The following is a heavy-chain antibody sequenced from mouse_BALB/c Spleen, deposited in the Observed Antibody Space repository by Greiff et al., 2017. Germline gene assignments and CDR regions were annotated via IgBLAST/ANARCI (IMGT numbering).Heavy chain of an antibody. J-gene: IGHJ4*01. V-gene: IGHV5-6-3*01. CDR3: ARGRDYYGNFDAMDY. Sequence: EVQRVESGGGLVQPGGSLKLSCAASGFTFSSYGMSWVRQTPDKRLELVATINSNGGSTYYPDSVKGRFTISRDNAKNTLYLQMSSLKSEDTAMYYCARGRDYYGNFDAMDYWGQGTSVTVSS. CDR2: INSNGGST. D-gene: IGHD2-1*01. CDR1: GFTFSSYG.